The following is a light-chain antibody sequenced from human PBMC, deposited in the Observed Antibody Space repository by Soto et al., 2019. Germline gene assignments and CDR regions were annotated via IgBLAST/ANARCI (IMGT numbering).Light chain of an antibody. CDR2: TLN. CDR3: AAWDDSLSGRYV. V-gene: IGLV1-44*01. Sequence: QSVLTQPPSASGTPGQRVTIFCSGSTSNIGSNTVNWYQHLPGTAPKLLIYTLNQRPSGVPDRFSGSKSGTSASLAISGLQSEDEADYYCAAWDDSLSGRYVFGTGTKLTVL. J-gene: IGLJ1*01. CDR1: TSNIGSNT.